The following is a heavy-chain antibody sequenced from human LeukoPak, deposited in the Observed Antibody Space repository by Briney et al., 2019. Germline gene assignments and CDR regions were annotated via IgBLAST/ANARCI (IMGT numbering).Heavy chain of an antibody. Sequence: SGGSLRLSCAASGFTFSSYAMHWVRQAPGKGLEWVAVISYDGSNKYHADSVKGRFTISRDNSKNTLYLQMNSLRAEDTAVYYCARDISPDGYNTVLDYWGQGTLVTVSS. D-gene: IGHD5-24*01. CDR3: ARDISPDGYNTVLDY. J-gene: IGHJ4*02. CDR1: GFTFSSYA. CDR2: ISYDGSNK. V-gene: IGHV3-30*04.